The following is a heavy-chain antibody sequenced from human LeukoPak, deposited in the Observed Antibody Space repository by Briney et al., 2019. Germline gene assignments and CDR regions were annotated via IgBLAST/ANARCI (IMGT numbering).Heavy chain of an antibody. V-gene: IGHV1-2*02. CDR2: INPNSGGT. D-gene: IGHD1-26*01. Sequence: ASVKVSCKASGYTFTSYYMHWVRQAPGQGLEWMGWINPNSGGTNYAQKFQGRVTMTRDTSISTAYMELSRLRSDDTAVYYCARAAGPEIEQYSGRPLDYFDYWRQGTLVTVSS. CDR3: ARAAGPEIEQYSGRPLDYFDY. J-gene: IGHJ4*02. CDR1: GYTFTSYY.